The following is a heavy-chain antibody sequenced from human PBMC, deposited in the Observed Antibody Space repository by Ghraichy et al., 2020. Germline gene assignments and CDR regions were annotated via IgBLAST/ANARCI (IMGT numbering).Heavy chain of an antibody. J-gene: IGHJ4*02. D-gene: IGHD7-27*01. CDR2: VNPRTETT. CDR1: GYTLTDDD. Sequence: ASVKVSCKASGYTLTDDDFNWVRRATGQGLEWVGWVNPRTETTRYGQKLQGRVAMSWDASITTAFMELRSLRQDDTAIYYCVRGLGSDPDFWGQGTLVTVSS. CDR3: VRGLGSDPDF. V-gene: IGHV1-8*01.